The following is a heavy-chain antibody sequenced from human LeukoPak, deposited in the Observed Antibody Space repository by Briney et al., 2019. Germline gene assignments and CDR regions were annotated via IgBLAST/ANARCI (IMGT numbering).Heavy chain of an antibody. CDR2: INAGNGNT. V-gene: IGHV1-3*01. J-gene: IGHJ4*02. D-gene: IGHD1-26*01. CDR1: GYTFTNYA. Sequence: ASVKVSCKASGYTFTNYAMHWVRQAPGQRLEWMGLINAGNGNTIHSQKFQGRATITRDTSASTDDMELSSLRSEDTAVYYCARGTGSGSYLIDYWGQGTLVTVSS. CDR3: ARGTGSGSYLIDY.